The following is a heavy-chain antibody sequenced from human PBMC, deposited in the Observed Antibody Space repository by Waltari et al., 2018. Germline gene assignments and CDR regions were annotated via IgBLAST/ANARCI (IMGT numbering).Heavy chain of an antibody. V-gene: IGHV3-30-3*01. J-gene: IGHJ3*02. CDR2: ISYDGSNK. CDR3: ARDSIGYDAFDI. CDR1: GFTFRSYA. D-gene: IGHD3-22*01. Sequence: QVQLVESGGGVVQPGRSLRLSCAASGFTFRSYAMHWVRQAPGKGLEWLAVISYDGSNKYYADSVKGRFTISRDNSKNTLYLQMNSLRAEDTAVYYCARDSIGYDAFDIWGQGTMVTVSS.